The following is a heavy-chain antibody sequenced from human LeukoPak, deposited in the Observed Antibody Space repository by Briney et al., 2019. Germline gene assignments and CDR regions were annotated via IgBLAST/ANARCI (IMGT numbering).Heavy chain of an antibody. J-gene: IGHJ4*02. D-gene: IGHD4/OR15-4a*01. V-gene: IGHV1-2*02. CDR2: INPNSGGT. Sequence: ASVKVSCKASGYTFTGYYMHWVRQAPGQGLEWMGWINPNSGGTIYTQKFQGRVTMTRDTSISTAYMELSRLRSDDTAVYYCARAANPQDCFDCWGQRTLVTVSS. CDR1: GYTFTGYY. CDR3: ARAANPQDCFDC.